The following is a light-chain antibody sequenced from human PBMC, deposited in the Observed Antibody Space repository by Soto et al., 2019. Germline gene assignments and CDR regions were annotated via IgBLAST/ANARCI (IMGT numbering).Light chain of an antibody. CDR3: QQYGSSPLT. V-gene: IGKV3-20*01. J-gene: IGKJ4*01. CDR2: GAS. Sequence: EIVLTQSPGTLSLSPGERATLSCRASQSVSSSYLAWYQQKPGQAPRLLIYGASSRATGIPDRFSGSGSGTDFTLTIRRLETPDFAVYYCQQYGSSPLTFGGGTKVDSK. CDR1: QSVSSSY.